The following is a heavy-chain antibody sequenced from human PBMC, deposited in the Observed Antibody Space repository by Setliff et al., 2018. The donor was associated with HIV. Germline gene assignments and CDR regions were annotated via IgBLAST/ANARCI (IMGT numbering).Heavy chain of an antibody. CDR3: ARGRVAVVKGYYYYYYGMDV. J-gene: IGHJ6*01. CDR2: INHSGST. CDR1: GGSFSGYY. V-gene: IGHV4-34*01. Sequence: PSETLSLTCAVYGGSFSGYYWSWIRQPPGKGLEWIGEINHSGSTNYNPSLKSRVTISVDTSKNQFSLKLSSVTAADTAVYYCARGRVAVVKGYYYYYYGMDVWG. D-gene: IGHD2-15*01.